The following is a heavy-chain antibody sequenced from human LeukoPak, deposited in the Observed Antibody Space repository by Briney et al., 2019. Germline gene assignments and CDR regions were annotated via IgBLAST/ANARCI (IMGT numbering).Heavy chain of an antibody. V-gene: IGHV4-39*07. D-gene: IGHD2/OR15-2a*01. CDR1: GGSISSSSYY. J-gene: IGHJ4*02. Sequence: SEILSLTCTVSGGSISSSSYYWDWIRQPPGKGLGWIGSIYYSGSTYYNPSLKSRVTISVDTSKNQFSLKLSSVTAADTAVYYCARPPMNIVSGFDYWGQGTLVTVSS. CDR3: ARPPMNIVSGFDY. CDR2: IYYSGST.